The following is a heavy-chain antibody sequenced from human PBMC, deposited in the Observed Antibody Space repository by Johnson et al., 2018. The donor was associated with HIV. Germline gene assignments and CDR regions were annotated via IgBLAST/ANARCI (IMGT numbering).Heavy chain of an antibody. CDR3: ARDGRGEQLVDQGDAFDI. Sequence: QVQLVESGGGLVKPGGSLRLSCAASGFTFSDYYMSWIRQAPGKGLEWVSYISGSGSTAYGDSVKGRFTISRDNAKNSLYLQMNSLRAEDTALYFCARDGRGEQLVDQGDAFDIWGQGTMVTVSS. CDR2: ISGSGST. J-gene: IGHJ3*02. D-gene: IGHD6-6*01. CDR1: GFTFSDYY. V-gene: IGHV3-11*05.